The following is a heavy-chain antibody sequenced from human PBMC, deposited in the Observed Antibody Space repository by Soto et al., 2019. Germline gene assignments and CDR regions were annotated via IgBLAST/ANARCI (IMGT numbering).Heavy chain of an antibody. J-gene: IGHJ4*02. Sequence: QVQLVETGGGVVQPWRSLRLSCAASGFTFSSYGMHWVRQAPGKGLEWVAVIWDAGSNKYYADYVKGRFTISRDNSKNPLYLQMNSLRAEDTAVYYCASASSGYYSVEGAGLGVDYWGQGTLVTVSS. CDR3: ASASSGYYSVEGAGLGVDY. V-gene: IGHV3-33*01. CDR1: GFTFSSYG. CDR2: IWDAGSNK. D-gene: IGHD3-22*01.